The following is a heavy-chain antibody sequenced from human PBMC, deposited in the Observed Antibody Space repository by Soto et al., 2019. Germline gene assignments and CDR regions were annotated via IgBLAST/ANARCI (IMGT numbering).Heavy chain of an antibody. J-gene: IGHJ6*02. D-gene: IGHD6-13*01. Sequence: GGSLRLSCAASGFTFSSYGMHWVRQAPGKGLEWVAVISYDGSNKYYADSVKGRFTISRDNSKNTLYLQMNSLRAEDTAVYYCAKGHSSSYRRWVYGMDVWGQGTTVTVSS. V-gene: IGHV3-30*18. CDR3: AKGHSSSYRRWVYGMDV. CDR2: ISYDGSNK. CDR1: GFTFSSYG.